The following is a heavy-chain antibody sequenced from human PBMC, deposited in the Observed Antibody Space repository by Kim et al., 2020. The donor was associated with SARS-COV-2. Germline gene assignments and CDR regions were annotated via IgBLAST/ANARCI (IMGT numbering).Heavy chain of an antibody. Sequence: IDYADSVKGRFTISRDNAKNSLYLQMNSLRAEDTALYYCGKETGKYYFDYWGQGTLVTVSS. V-gene: IGHV3-9*01. CDR2: I. J-gene: IGHJ4*02. CDR3: GKETGKYYFDY.